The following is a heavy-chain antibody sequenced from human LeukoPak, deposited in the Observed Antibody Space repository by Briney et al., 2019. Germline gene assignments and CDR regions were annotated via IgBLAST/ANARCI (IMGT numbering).Heavy chain of an antibody. D-gene: IGHD3-10*01. CDR3: ARWAGTGDFDY. CDR1: DGSIINYY. Sequence: PSETLSLTCTVSDGSIINYYWSWIRQPPGKGLEWIGYIYYSGSTNYNPSLKSRVTISVDTSKNHFSLKLSSVTAADTAVYYCARWAGTGDFDYWGQGTLVTVSS. J-gene: IGHJ4*02. V-gene: IGHV4-59*01. CDR2: IYYSGST.